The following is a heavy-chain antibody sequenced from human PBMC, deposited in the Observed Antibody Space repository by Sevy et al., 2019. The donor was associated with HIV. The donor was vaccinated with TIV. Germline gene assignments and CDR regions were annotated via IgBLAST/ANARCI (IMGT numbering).Heavy chain of an antibody. D-gene: IGHD6-13*01. V-gene: IGHV4-39*01. CDR2: IYYVGTT. CDR3: GIPRVAAGFDY. J-gene: IGHJ4*02. Sequence: SETLSLTCTVSGDSISGSIYYWGWIRQPPGKGLEWIGSIYYVGTTYYNPSLKSRVTISVDTSKNQFSLKLTSATAADTAVYYCGIPRVAAGFDYWGRGTLVTVSS. CDR1: GDSISGSIYY.